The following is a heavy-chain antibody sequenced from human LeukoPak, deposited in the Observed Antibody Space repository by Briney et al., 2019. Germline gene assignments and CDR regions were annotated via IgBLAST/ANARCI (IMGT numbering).Heavy chain of an antibody. CDR2: IRNKADTYTT. D-gene: IGHD3-3*01. Sequence: PGGSLRLSCAASGFTFSDHNMDWVRQAPGKGLEWVGRIRNKADTYTTEYAASVKGRFTISRDDSKNSLYLQMNSLKTEDTAVYYCAREVWSGYYTLYYFDYWGQGTLVTVSS. CDR1: GFTFSDHN. V-gene: IGHV3-72*01. J-gene: IGHJ4*02. CDR3: AREVWSGYYTLYYFDY.